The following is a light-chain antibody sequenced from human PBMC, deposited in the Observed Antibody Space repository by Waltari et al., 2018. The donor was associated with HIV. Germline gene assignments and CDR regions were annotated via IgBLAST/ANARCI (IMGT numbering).Light chain of an antibody. J-gene: IGLJ2*01. CDR3: SSYAGSNNLI. CDR1: SSDVGGYDY. CDR2: EVT. Sequence: QSALTQPLSASGSPGQSVTISCTGTSSDVGGYDYVSWYQQHPGKAPKLMPYEVTKRPPGVPDRFSGSKSGSTASLTVSELEAEDEADYYCSSYAGSNNLIFGGGTKLTVL. V-gene: IGLV2-8*01.